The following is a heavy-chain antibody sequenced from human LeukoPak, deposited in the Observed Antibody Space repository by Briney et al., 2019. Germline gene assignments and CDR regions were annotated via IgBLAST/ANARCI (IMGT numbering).Heavy chain of an antibody. Sequence: GGSLRLSCVASGFSFSRYWMSWVRQAPGKGLEWVANINQDGSEKYYVDSVKGRFTISRDNSKNSFYLQMSSLRAEDTAVYYCATDPRPDSGNFLGFDYWGQETLVTVSS. CDR1: GFSFSRYW. CDR2: INQDGSEK. V-gene: IGHV3-7*01. CDR3: ATDPRPDSGNFLGFDY. J-gene: IGHJ4*02. D-gene: IGHD4-23*01.